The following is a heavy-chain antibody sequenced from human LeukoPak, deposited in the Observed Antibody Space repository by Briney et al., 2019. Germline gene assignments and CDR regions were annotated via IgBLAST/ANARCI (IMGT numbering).Heavy chain of an antibody. D-gene: IGHD3-22*01. V-gene: IGHV1-2*02. J-gene: IGHJ1*01. CDR1: GYSFTGYY. CDR2: INPNSGDT. Sequence: ASVKVSCKASGYSFTGYYIHWVRQAPGQGLEWMAWINPNSGDTNFAQKFQGRVTITRDTSISTVYMELSRLRSDDTAVFFCARGYYDSSDFEYFQHWGQGTLVTVSS. CDR3: ARGYYDSSDFEYFQH.